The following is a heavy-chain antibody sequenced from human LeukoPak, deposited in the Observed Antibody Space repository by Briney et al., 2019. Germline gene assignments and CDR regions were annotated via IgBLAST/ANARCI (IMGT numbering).Heavy chain of an antibody. CDR3: ASSTPHYDFWSGSYYYYMDV. D-gene: IGHD3-3*01. Sequence: GASVKVSCKASGYTFTSYGISWVRQAPGQGLEWMGWISAYNGNTNYAQKLQGRVTMATDTSTSTAYMELRSLRSDDTAVYYCASSTPHYDFWSGSYYYYMDVWGKGTTVTVSS. CDR2: ISAYNGNT. V-gene: IGHV1-18*01. J-gene: IGHJ6*03. CDR1: GYTFTSYG.